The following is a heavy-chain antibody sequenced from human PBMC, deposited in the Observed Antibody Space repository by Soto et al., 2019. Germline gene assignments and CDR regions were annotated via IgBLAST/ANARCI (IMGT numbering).Heavy chain of an antibody. J-gene: IGHJ4*02. V-gene: IGHV1-18*01. CDR2: ISAYNGNT. CDR3: ARDLRIVGATKNIDY. Sequence: ASVKVSCKASGYIFTSYGISWVRQAPGQGLEWMGWISAYNGNTNYAQKLQGRVTMTTDTSTSTAYMELRSLRSDDTAVYYCARDLRIVGATKNIDYWGQGTLVTVSS. D-gene: IGHD1-26*01. CDR1: GYIFTSYG.